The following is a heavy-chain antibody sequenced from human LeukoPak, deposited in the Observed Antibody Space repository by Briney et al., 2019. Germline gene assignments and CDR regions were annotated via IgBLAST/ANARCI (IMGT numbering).Heavy chain of an antibody. V-gene: IGHV3-21*01. Sequence: GGSLRLSCAASGFTFSSYSMNWVRQAPGKGLEWVLSISSSSSYIYYADSVKGRFTISRDNAKNSLYLQMNSLRAEDTAVYYCAREMGIVVVPAGLDPWGHGTLVTVSS. CDR1: GFTFSSYS. CDR3: AREMGIVVVPAGLDP. D-gene: IGHD2-2*03. J-gene: IGHJ5*02. CDR2: ISSSSSYI.